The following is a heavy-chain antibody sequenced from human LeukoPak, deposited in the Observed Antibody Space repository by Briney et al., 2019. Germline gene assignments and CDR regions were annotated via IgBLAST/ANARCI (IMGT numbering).Heavy chain of an antibody. CDR3: ARGYYYSNYSDAFDI. J-gene: IGHJ3*02. V-gene: IGHV1-69*05. D-gene: IGHD4-11*01. CDR1: GYTFTADG. CDR2: IIPIFGTA. Sequence: SVKVSCKASGYTFTADGITWVRQAPGQGLEWMGGIIPIFGTANYAQKFQGRVTITTDESTSTAYMELSSLRSEDTAVYYCARGYYYSNYSDAFDIWGQGTMVTVSS.